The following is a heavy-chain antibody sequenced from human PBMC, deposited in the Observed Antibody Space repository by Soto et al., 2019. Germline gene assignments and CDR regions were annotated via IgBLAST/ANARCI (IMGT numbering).Heavy chain of an antibody. V-gene: IGHV1-69*13. Sequence: ASVKVSCKASGGTFSSYAISWVRQAPGQALEWMGGIIPIFGTANYAQKFQGRVTITADESTSTAYMELSSLRSEDTAVYYCARGPPGSGSYTGMDVWGQGTTVTVSS. CDR2: IIPIFGTA. CDR1: GGTFSSYA. CDR3: ARGPPGSGSYTGMDV. J-gene: IGHJ6*02. D-gene: IGHD3-10*01.